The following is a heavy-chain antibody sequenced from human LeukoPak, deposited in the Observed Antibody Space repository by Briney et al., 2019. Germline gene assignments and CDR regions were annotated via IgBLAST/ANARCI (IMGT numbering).Heavy chain of an antibody. CDR1: GFSLSTSGVG. CDR3: AHSGVVVPVKIYYFDY. CDR2: IYWDDDK. Sequence: SGPTLVNPTQTLMLTCTFSGFSLSTSGVGVGWIRQPPGKALEWLALIYWDDDKRYSPSLKSRLTITKDTSKNQVVLTMTNMDPVDTATYYCAHSGVVVPVKIYYFDYWGQGTLVTVSS. D-gene: IGHD2-2*01. V-gene: IGHV2-5*02. J-gene: IGHJ4*02.